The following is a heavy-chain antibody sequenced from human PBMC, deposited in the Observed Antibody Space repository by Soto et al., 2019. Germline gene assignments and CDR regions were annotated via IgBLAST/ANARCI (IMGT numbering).Heavy chain of an antibody. CDR2: IWYDGSNK. Sequence: GGSLRLSCAASGFTFSSYGMHWVRQAPGKGLEWVAVIWYDGSNKYYADSVKGRFTISRDNSKNTLYLQMNSLRAEDTAVYYCAGDTPNSGLDYWGQGTLVTVSS. V-gene: IGHV3-33*01. J-gene: IGHJ4*02. CDR1: GFTFSSYG. D-gene: IGHD7-27*01. CDR3: AGDTPNSGLDY.